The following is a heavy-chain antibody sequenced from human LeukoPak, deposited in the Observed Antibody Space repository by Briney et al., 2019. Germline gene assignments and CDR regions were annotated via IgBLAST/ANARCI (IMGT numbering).Heavy chain of an antibody. D-gene: IGHD1-7*01. CDR3: ARAPRAGTTDPIDY. Sequence: GGSLRLSCAASGFTFSDYFMNWVRQAPGKGLEWVSSISSSSTYIHYADSVKGRFTISRDNAKNSLYLQMNGLRVEDTAVYYCARAPRAGTTDPIDYWGQGTLVTVSS. V-gene: IGHV3-21*01. CDR1: GFTFSDYF. CDR2: ISSSSTYI. J-gene: IGHJ4*02.